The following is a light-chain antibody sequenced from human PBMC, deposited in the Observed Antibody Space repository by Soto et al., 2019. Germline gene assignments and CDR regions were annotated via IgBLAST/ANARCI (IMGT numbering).Light chain of an antibody. Sequence: DIQMTQSPSSLSASVGDRVTITCRPSQGISNYLAWYQQKPGKVPKLLIYGASTLQSGVSSRFSGSGSGTDLTLTISSLQPEDVATYYCQKYNRAPLTFGGGTKVEIK. CDR3: QKYNRAPLT. CDR2: GAS. J-gene: IGKJ4*01. V-gene: IGKV1-27*01. CDR1: QGISNY.